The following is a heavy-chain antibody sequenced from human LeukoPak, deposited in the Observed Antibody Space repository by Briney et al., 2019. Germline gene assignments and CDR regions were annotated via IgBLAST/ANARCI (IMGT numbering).Heavy chain of an antibody. CDR1: GYSISSGYY. D-gene: IGHD3-22*01. V-gene: IGHV4-38-2*02. J-gene: IGHJ4*02. Sequence: PSETLSLTCTVSGYSISSGYYWGWIRQPPGKGLEWIGSIYHSGSTYYNPSLKSRVTISVDTSKNQFSLKLSSVTAADTAVYYCARDYYDSSGYYQGDWGQGTLVTVSS. CDR3: ARDYYDSSGYYQGD. CDR2: IYHSGST.